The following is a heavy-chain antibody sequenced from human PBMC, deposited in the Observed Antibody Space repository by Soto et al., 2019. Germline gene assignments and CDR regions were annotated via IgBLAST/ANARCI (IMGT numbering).Heavy chain of an antibody. CDR1: GGSISSSSYY. J-gene: IGHJ5*02. Sequence: SETLSLTCTVSGGSISSSSYYWGWIRQPPGKGLEWIGSIYYSGSTYYNPSLKSRVTISVDTSKNQFSLKLSSVTAADTAVYYCARHKGGYDFWRGYLDPWGQGTLVTVSS. CDR2: IYYSGST. CDR3: ARHKGGYDFWRGYLDP. V-gene: IGHV4-39*01. D-gene: IGHD3-3*01.